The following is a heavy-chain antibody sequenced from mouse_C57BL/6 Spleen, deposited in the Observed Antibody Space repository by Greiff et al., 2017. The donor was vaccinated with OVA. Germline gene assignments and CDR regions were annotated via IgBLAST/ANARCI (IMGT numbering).Heavy chain of an antibody. Sequence: QVQLQQSGAELVKPGASVKISCKASGYAFSSYWMNWVKQRPGKGLEWIGQIYPGDGDTNYNGKFKGKATLTADKSSSTAYMQLSSLTSEDTAVYYCARPITTASYWYFDVWGTGTTVTVSS. CDR1: GYAFSSYW. CDR3: ARPITTASYWYFDV. D-gene: IGHD1-2*01. V-gene: IGHV1-80*01. CDR2: IYPGDGDT. J-gene: IGHJ1*03.